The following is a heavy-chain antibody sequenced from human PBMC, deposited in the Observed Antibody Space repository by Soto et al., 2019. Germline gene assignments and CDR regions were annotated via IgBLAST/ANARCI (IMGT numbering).Heavy chain of an antibody. CDR2: IYYSGST. D-gene: IGHD3-16*01. J-gene: IGHJ4*02. V-gene: IGHV4-59*08. CDR1: GGSISSYY. Sequence: PSETLSLTCTVSGGSISSYYWSWIRQPPGKGLEWIGYIYYSGSTNYNPSLKSRVTISVDTSKNQFSLKLSSVTAADTAVYYCARRAIWGSYPYYFDYWGQGTLVTVSS. CDR3: ARRAIWGSYPYYFDY.